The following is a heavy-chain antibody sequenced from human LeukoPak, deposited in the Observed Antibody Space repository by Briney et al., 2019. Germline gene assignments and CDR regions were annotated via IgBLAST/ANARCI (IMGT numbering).Heavy chain of an antibody. CDR2: IYHSGST. J-gene: IGHJ2*01. Sequence: PSETLSLTCAVSGGSISSGGYSWSWIRQPPGKGLEWIGYIYHSGSTYYNPSLKSRVTISVDRSKNQFSLKLSSVTAADTAVYYCARGIVVVPAAMRGWRWYFDLWGRGTLVTVSS. CDR1: GGSISSGGYS. V-gene: IGHV4-30-2*01. D-gene: IGHD2-2*01. CDR3: ARGIVVVPAAMRGWRWYFDL.